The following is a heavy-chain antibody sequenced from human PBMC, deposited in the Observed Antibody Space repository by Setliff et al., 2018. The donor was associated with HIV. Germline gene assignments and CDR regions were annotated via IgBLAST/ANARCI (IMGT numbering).Heavy chain of an antibody. CDR1: GASFTSYY. J-gene: IGHJ6*02. D-gene: IGHD6-19*01. Sequence: ASETLSLTCTVSGASFTSYYWSWIRQPPGKGLEWIGFIYYSGATRYNPDLKSRVTISLDTSKNQFSLRLISVTAADTAIYYCARDPGQWLVKGGMDVWGQGIAVTVSS. CDR2: IYYSGAT. V-gene: IGHV4-59*01. CDR3: ARDPGQWLVKGGMDV.